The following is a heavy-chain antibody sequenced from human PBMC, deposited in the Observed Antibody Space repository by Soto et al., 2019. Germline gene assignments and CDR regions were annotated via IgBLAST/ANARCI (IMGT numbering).Heavy chain of an antibody. CDR3: TGEHSDYNGFDA. V-gene: IGHV4-61*08. J-gene: IGHJ5*02. CDR1: GAALSSGGCF. Sequence: SETLSLTCTVSGAALSSGGCFYSWVRQAQGKGLDWLSSIYYSRGTNYNPPLKSRFTISLDKSTSPVSLLLISVSAVDTAVNYDTGEHSDYNGFDAWGQGTLVTVSS. D-gene: IGHD2-15*01. CDR2: IYYSRGT.